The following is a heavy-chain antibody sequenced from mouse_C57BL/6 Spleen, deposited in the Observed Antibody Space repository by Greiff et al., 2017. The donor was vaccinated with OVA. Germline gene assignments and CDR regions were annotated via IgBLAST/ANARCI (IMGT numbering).Heavy chain of an antibody. CDR3: ARGYDDYFDY. Sequence: EVKLMESGGGLVKPGGSLKLSCAASGFTFSDYGMHWVRQAPEKGLEWVAYISSGSSTIYYADTVKGRFTISRDNANNTLFLQMTSLGYEDTAMYYCARGYDDYFDYWGQGTTLTVSS. V-gene: IGHV5-17*01. J-gene: IGHJ2*01. CDR1: GFTFSDYG. CDR2: ISSGSSTI. D-gene: IGHD2-2*01.